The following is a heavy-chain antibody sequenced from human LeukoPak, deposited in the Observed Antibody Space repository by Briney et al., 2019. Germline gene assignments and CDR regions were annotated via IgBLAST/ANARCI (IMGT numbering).Heavy chain of an antibody. J-gene: IGHJ4*02. CDR2: INPNTGVT. D-gene: IGHD3-16*01. CDR1: GYTFTGYY. V-gene: IGHV1-2*02. Sequence: ASVKVSCKASGYTFTGYYMHWVRQAPGQGLEWMGWINPNTGVTNYAQKFQGRVTMTRDTSISTTYMELSRLTSDDTALYYCARDGGFDYWGQGTLVTVSS. CDR3: ARDGGFDY.